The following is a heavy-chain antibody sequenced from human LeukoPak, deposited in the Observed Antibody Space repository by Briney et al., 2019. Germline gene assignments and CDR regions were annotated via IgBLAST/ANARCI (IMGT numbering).Heavy chain of an antibody. CDR2: ISGSGGST. V-gene: IGHV3-23*01. CDR1: GFTFSSYA. CDR3: AKGAYCGGDCYFYYYDSMDV. J-gene: IGHJ6*03. D-gene: IGHD2-21*02. Sequence: GGSLRLSCAASGFTFSSYAMSWVRQAPGKGLEWVSAISGSGGSTYYADSVKGRFTISRDNSKNTLYLQMNSLRAEDTAVYYCAKGAYCGGDCYFYYYDSMDVWGKGATVTVPS.